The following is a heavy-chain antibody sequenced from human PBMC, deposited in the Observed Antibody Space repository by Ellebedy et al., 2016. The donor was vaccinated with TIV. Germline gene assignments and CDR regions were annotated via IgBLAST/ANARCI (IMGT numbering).Heavy chain of an antibody. CDR2: IWYDGSNK. Sequence: GESLKISXAASGFTFSSYGMHWVRQAPGKGLEWVAVIWYDGSNKYYADSVKGRFTISRDNSKNTLYLQMNSLRAEDTAVYYCARDPADPTYYDFWSGYYPYYFDYWGQGTLVTVSS. V-gene: IGHV3-33*01. CDR1: GFTFSSYG. J-gene: IGHJ4*02. CDR3: ARDPADPTYYDFWSGYYPYYFDY. D-gene: IGHD3-3*01.